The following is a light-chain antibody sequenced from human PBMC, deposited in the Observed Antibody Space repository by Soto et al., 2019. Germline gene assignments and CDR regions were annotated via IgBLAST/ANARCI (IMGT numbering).Light chain of an antibody. J-gene: IGLJ3*02. V-gene: IGLV2-11*01. CDR1: SSDVGGYDY. CDR2: GVT. CDR3: CSYAGSYIWV. Sequence: QSALTQPRSVSGSPGQSVTISCTGTSSDVGGYDYVSWYQQYPGKAPKLMIYGVTKWPSGVPDRFSASKSGNTAFLTISGLQAEDEADYYCCSYAGSYIWVFGGGTKLNVL.